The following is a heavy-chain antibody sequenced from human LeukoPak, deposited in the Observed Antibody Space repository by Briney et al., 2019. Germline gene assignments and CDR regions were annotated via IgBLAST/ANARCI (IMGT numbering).Heavy chain of an antibody. J-gene: IGHJ6*03. CDR3: ARSIVVVPAAMGDYYYYYMDV. CDR2: INHSGST. Sequence: SETLSLTCAVYGGSFSGYYWSWIRQPPGKGLEWIGEINHSGSTNYNPSLKSRVTISVDTSKNQFSLKLSSVTAADTTVYYCARSIVVVPAAMGDYYYYYMDVWGKGTTVTVSS. V-gene: IGHV4-34*01. D-gene: IGHD2-2*01. CDR1: GGSFSGYY.